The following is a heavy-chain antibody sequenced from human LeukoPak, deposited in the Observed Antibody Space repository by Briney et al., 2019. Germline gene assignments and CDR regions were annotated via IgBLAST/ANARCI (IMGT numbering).Heavy chain of an antibody. CDR3: ARDPHIAAAGTIFDY. CDR2: ISGSGIK. CDR1: RFTFSSYE. J-gene: IGHJ4*02. Sequence: GGSLRLSCAASRFTFSSYEMNWVRQAPGKGLEWVSYISGSGIKHYADSVKGRFTISRDNAKNSLYLQMNSLRDEDSAVYYCARDPHIAAAGTIFDYWGQGTLVTVSS. V-gene: IGHV3-48*02. D-gene: IGHD6-13*01.